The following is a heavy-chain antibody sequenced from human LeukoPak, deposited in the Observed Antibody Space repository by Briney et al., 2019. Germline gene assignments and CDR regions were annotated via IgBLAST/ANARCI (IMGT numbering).Heavy chain of an antibody. D-gene: IGHD2-21*01. Sequence: PGGSLRLSCAASGFSFSSYWMHWVRHAPGEGLVWFSRIDCHRTGTIYADSVRGRFTIPRDNAKNTMYLQMNSLRAEDTAVYYCTRDGLDPWGQGTLVTVSS. CDR1: GFSFSSYW. CDR2: IDCHRTGT. V-gene: IGHV3-74*01. CDR3: TRDGLDP. J-gene: IGHJ5*02.